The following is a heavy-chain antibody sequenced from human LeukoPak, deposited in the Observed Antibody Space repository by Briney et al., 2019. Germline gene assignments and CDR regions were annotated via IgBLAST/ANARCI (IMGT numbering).Heavy chain of an antibody. J-gene: IGHJ6*03. CDR1: GFTFSSYW. D-gene: IGHD5-24*01. CDR2: INWNGGST. V-gene: IGHV3-20*04. Sequence: GGSLRLSCAASGFTFSSYWMHWVRQAPGKGLEWVSGINWNGGSTGYADSVKGRFTISRDNAKNSLYLQMNSLRAEDTALYYCARDERLATYSDYMDVWGKGTTVTVSS. CDR3: ARDERLATYSDYMDV.